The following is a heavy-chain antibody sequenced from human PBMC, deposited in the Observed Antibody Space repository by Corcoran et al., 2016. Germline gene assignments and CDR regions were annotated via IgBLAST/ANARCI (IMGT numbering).Heavy chain of an antibody. CDR1: GGSIRSRSYY. V-gene: IGHV4-39*07. CDR2: IYYSGST. D-gene: IGHD3-3*01. J-gene: IGHJ3*01. CDR3: ARVLYDFWKAYSTFNF. Sequence: QLQLQESSPGQVKPSETLSLACTVSGGSIRSRSYYWGWIRQPPGKGLEWIGSIYYSGSTYYNPSLKSRVSIPIDKSNNQFSLKLSSVTAADPAVYYCARVLYDFWKAYSTFNFWGQGTMVTVSS.